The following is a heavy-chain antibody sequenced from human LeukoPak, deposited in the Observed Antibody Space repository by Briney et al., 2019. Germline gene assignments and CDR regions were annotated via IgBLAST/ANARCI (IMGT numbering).Heavy chain of an antibody. CDR2: IYYSGTT. CDR1: GGSISSGDYY. CDR3: ARGPYGSGSYY. J-gene: IGHJ4*02. V-gene: IGHV4-30-4*01. Sequence: PSETLSLTCTVSGGSISSGDYYWSWIRQPPGKGLEWIGYIYYSGTTYYNPSLKSRVTISVDTSKNQFSLKLTSVAAADTAVYFCARGPYGSGSYYWGQGTLVTVSS. D-gene: IGHD3-10*01.